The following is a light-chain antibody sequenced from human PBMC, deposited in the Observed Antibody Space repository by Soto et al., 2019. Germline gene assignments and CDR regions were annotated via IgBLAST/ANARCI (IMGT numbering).Light chain of an antibody. CDR1: QSISNW. V-gene: IGKV1-5*03. J-gene: IGKJ4*01. Sequence: DIQMTQSPSTLSASVGDRVTITCRASQSISNWLAWYQQKPGKAPKLLIYKASSLESGVPSRFSGSGSGTEFTLTISSLQTDDFATYYCQQYNTDPLTFGGGTKVDIK. CDR2: KAS. CDR3: QQYNTDPLT.